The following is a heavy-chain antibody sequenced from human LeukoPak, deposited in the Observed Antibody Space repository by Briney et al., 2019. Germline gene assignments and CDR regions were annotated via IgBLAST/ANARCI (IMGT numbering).Heavy chain of an antibody. Sequence: GESLQISCQGSGYSFTSYWIGWVRQMPGKGLEWMGIIYPGDSDTRYSPSFQGQVTISADKSISTAYLQWSSLKASDTAMYYCARAYDSSGYYSDFDYWGQGTLVTVSS. CDR1: GYSFTSYW. J-gene: IGHJ4*02. V-gene: IGHV5-51*01. CDR2: IYPGDSDT. CDR3: ARAYDSSGYYSDFDY. D-gene: IGHD3-22*01.